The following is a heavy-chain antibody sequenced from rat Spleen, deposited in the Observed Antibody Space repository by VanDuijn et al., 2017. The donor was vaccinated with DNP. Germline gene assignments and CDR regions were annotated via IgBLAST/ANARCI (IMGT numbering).Heavy chain of an antibody. V-gene: IGHV5-58*01. J-gene: IGHJ2*01. CDR3: ASWAPIAPISTSNY. D-gene: IGHD1-2*01. CDR2: INTDGGGT. CDR1: GFTFNTYD. Sequence: EVQLVESGGGLVQPGRSLKLSCAASGFTFNTYDMAWVRQAPGKGLEWVASINTDGGGTYYSDSVKGRFTISRNNAEKTVHLQMNSLRSEDTATYYCASWAPIAPISTSNYWGQGVMVTVSS.